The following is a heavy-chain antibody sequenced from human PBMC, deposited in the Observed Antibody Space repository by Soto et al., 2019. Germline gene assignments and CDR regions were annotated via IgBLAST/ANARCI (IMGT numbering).Heavy chain of an antibody. J-gene: IGHJ3*02. CDR3: AREQTYYYDSSSAFDI. CDR1: GYTFTGYY. V-gene: IGHV1-2*04. Sequence: ASVKVSCKASGYTFTGYYMHWVRQAPGQGLEWMGWINPNSGGTNYAQKFQGWVTMTRDTSISTAYMELSRLRSDDTAVYYCAREQTYYYDSSSAFDIWGQGTMVTVS. D-gene: IGHD3-22*01. CDR2: INPNSGGT.